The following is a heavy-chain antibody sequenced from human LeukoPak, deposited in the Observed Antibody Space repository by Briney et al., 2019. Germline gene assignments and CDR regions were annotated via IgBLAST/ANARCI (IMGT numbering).Heavy chain of an antibody. D-gene: IGHD4-11*01. CDR3: AKDWGEATVTNWFDP. CDR1: GFTFSTYG. J-gene: IGHJ5*02. CDR2: ISYDGNNK. V-gene: IGHV3-30*18. Sequence: GGSLRLSCAASGFTFSTYGMHWARQAPGKGLEWVAVISYDGNNKYYADSVKGRFTISRDNSENTLFLQMNSLRTEDTTVYYCAKDWGEATVTNWFDPWGQGTLVTVSS.